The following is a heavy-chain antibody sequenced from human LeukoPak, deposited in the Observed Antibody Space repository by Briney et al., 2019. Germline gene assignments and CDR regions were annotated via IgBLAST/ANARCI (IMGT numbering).Heavy chain of an antibody. J-gene: IGHJ6*02. CDR1: GGSFSGYY. CDR3: ARVPRTYDFWSENYYYYGMDV. V-gene: IGHV4-34*01. CDR2: INHSGST. D-gene: IGHD3-3*01. Sequence: SETLSLTCAVYGGSFSGYYWSWIRQPPGKGLEWIGEINHSGSTNYNPSLKSRVTISVDTSKNQFSLKPSSVTAADTAVYYCARVPRTYDFWSENYYYYGMDVWGQGTTVTVSS.